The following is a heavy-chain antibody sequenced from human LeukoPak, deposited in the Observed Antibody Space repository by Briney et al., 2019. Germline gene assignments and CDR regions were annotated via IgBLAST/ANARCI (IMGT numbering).Heavy chain of an antibody. CDR2: ISSSGSTI. Sequence: VGSLRLSCAASGFTFSSYEMNWVRQAPGKGLEWVSYISSSGSTIYYADSVKGRFTISRDNAKNSLYLQMNSLRAEDTAVYYCARNYYDSSAYDAFDIWGQGTMVTVSS. V-gene: IGHV3-48*03. CDR3: ARNYYDSSAYDAFDI. D-gene: IGHD3-22*01. CDR1: GFTFSSYE. J-gene: IGHJ3*02.